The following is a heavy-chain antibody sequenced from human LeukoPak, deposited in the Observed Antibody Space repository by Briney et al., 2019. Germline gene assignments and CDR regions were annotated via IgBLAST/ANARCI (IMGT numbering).Heavy chain of an antibody. CDR3: ARGDTAMGDAFDI. CDR2: IKQDGSEK. D-gene: IGHD5-18*01. CDR1: GFTFSSYW. Sequence: GGSLRLSCAASGFTFSSYWMSWVRQAPGKGLEWVGNIKQDGSEKYYVDSVKGRFTISRDNAKNSLYLQMNSLRAEDTAVYYCARGDTAMGDAFDIWGQGTMVTVSS. V-gene: IGHV3-7*01. J-gene: IGHJ3*02.